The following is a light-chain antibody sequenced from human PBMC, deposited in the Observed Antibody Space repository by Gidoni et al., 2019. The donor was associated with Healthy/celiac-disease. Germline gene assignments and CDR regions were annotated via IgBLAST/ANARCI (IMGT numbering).Light chain of an antibody. CDR2: AAS. CDR3: QQSYSTLPYS. J-gene: IGKJ2*03. V-gene: IGKV1-39*01. CDR1: QSISSY. Sequence: DIQMSQSPSSLSASVGDRVTITCRASQSISSYLNWYQQKPGKAPKLLIYAASSLQSGVTSRFSGSGSGTDFTLTISSLQPDDFATYYCQQSYSTLPYSFGQGTKLEIK.